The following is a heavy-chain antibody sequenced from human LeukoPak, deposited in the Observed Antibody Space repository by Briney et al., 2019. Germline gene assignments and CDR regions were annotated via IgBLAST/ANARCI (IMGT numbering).Heavy chain of an antibody. CDR2: ISYDGSNK. CDR3: ASDPARDYYDTSGYFRWVDS. Sequence: GGSLRLSWAASGFTFSSYGMHWVRQAPGKGREWVAVISYDGSNKYYGDSVKGRFIICRDNSQTPLYLQMNSLRAEAPAVYYCASDPARDYYDTSGYFRWVDSWGQGTLVTVSS. CDR1: GFTFSSYG. V-gene: IGHV3-30*12. D-gene: IGHD3-22*01. J-gene: IGHJ4*02.